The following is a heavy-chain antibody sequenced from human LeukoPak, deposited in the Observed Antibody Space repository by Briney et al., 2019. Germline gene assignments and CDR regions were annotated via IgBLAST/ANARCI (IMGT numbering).Heavy chain of an antibody. D-gene: IGHD1-14*01. V-gene: IGHV3-53*01. CDR2: LYIDGTT. J-gene: IGHJ4*02. CDR3: ARGGTFYRNPRY. Sequence: GGSRRLSGSASGFTVSSHYMSWFRRAPGQGLEWVSLLYIDGTTKYADSAKGRFTISRDDSKTTLYIQMNGLRSAHTPVYTSARGGTFYRNPRYWGQGTLVTVSS. CDR1: GFTVSSHY.